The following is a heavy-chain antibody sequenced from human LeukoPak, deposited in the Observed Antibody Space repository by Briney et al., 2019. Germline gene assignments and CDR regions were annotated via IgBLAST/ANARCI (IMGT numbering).Heavy chain of an antibody. CDR3: ARGRGYSGYGESYPFDY. D-gene: IGHD5-12*01. Sequence: PGGSLRLSCAASGFAVSSNYMNWVRQAPGKGLEWLSVFYSGGSTDYADSVKGRFTMFRDNSKNTLYLQMNSLRAEDTAVYYCARGRGYSGYGESYPFDYWGQGTLVTVSS. CDR1: GFAVSSNY. V-gene: IGHV3-66*01. J-gene: IGHJ4*02. CDR2: FYSGGST.